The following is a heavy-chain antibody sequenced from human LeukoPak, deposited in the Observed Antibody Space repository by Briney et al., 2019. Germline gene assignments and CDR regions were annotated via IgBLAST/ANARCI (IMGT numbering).Heavy chain of an antibody. J-gene: IGHJ4*02. CDR2: ISSSGSTI. V-gene: IGHV3-11*01. CDR3: ASGKGSSGYSDNPFDY. CDR1: GFTFSDYY. Sequence: GGSLRLSCAASGFTFSDYYMSWIRQAPGKGLEWVSYISSSGSTIYYADSVKGRFTISGDNAKNSLYLQMNGLRAEDTAVYYCASGKGSSGYSDNPFDYWGQGTLVTVSS. D-gene: IGHD3-22*01.